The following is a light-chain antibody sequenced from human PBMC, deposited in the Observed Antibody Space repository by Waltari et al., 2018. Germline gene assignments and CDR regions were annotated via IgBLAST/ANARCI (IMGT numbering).Light chain of an antibody. J-gene: IGKJ2*01. CDR1: QDISKW. V-gene: IGKV1-33*01. CDR3: QQYDSLPYI. Sequence: DIQMTQSPSSLSAYVGDRVTITCQASQDISKWLNWYQHKPGKAPKLLIYDASNLQTGVPSRFSGSGSGTSVTFTITALQPEDVATYYCQQYDSLPYIFGQGTKLEIK. CDR2: DAS.